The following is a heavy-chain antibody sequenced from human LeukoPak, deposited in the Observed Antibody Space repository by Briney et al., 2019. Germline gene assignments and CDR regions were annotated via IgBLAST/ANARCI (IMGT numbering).Heavy chain of an antibody. CDR1: GYTFTSYG. V-gene: IGHV1-2*02. CDR2: INPDSGGT. J-gene: IGHJ4*02. CDR3: ASARDSGSYPSPFDY. D-gene: IGHD1-26*01. Sequence: ASVKVSCKASGYTFTSYGISWVRQAPGQGLEWMGWINPDSGGTNYPQRFQGRVSMTRDTSISTAYMELSRLRSDDTAVYYCASARDSGSYPSPFDYWGQGTLVTVSS.